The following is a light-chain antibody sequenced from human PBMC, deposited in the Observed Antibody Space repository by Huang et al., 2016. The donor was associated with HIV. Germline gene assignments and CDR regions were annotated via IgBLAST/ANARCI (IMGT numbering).Light chain of an antibody. Sequence: EIVMTQSPGTLSASPGERATLSCRASQTVSSNLAWYQQKPGQAPSRLIYGASTRATGIPARFSGSGSGTEFTLTISSLQSEDFAVYYCQQYNNWPPYTFGQGTKLEIK. J-gene: IGKJ2*01. CDR3: QQYNNWPPYT. CDR2: GAS. CDR1: QTVSSN. V-gene: IGKV3-15*01.